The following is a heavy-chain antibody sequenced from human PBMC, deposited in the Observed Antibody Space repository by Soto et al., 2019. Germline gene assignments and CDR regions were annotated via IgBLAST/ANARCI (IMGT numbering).Heavy chain of an antibody. D-gene: IGHD1-26*01. Sequence: QVQLVESGGGVVQPGRSLRLSCAASGFTFSSYARHWVRQAPGKGLEWVAVISYDGSNKYYADSVKGRFTISRDNSKNTLYLQMNSLRAEDTAVYYCAIDGSGELRPAFDIWGQGTMVTVSS. CDR3: AIDGSGELRPAFDI. CDR2: ISYDGSNK. J-gene: IGHJ3*02. CDR1: GFTFSSYA. V-gene: IGHV3-30-3*01.